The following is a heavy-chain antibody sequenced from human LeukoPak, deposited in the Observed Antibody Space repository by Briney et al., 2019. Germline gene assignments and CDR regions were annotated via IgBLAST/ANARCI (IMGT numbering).Heavy chain of an antibody. CDR3: AGGGYHVAGNDY. Sequence: PGGSLRLSCAASGFTFSSNWMHWVRQAPGKGLVWVSGIKGDGSSTSYADSVKGRFTISRDNAKNTLYLQMNSLRAEDTAVYYCAGGGYHVAGNDYWGQGTLVTVSS. J-gene: IGHJ4*02. V-gene: IGHV3-74*01. CDR2: IKGDGSST. D-gene: IGHD5-12*01. CDR1: GFTFSSNW.